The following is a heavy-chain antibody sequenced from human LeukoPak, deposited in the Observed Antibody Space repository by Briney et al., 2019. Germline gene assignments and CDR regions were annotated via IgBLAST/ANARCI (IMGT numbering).Heavy chain of an antibody. CDR2: ISGDGNTI. CDR3: VLDLFSSFAFDI. Sequence: GGSLRLSCAASGFTFSTYRMHWVRQVPGKGLVWVSRISGDGNTINYADSVKGRFTTSRDNAKNALHLQMNSLTAEDTAVYYCVLDLFSSFAFDIWGQGTMVTVSS. D-gene: IGHD3/OR15-3a*01. J-gene: IGHJ3*02. V-gene: IGHV3-74*01. CDR1: GFTFSTYR.